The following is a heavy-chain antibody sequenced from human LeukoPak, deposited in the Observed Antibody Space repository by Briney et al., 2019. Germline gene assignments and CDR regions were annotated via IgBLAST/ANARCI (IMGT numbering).Heavy chain of an antibody. D-gene: IGHD3-22*01. CDR2: VSTSGGST. Sequence: GGSLRLSCAASGLTFSRYAMSWVRQAPGKGLEWVSGVSTSGGSTYYADSVKGRFTISRDNSKNTLHLQMNSLRAEDTAIYYCAKQAYDSPRTDFDYWGQGTPVTVSS. J-gene: IGHJ4*02. V-gene: IGHV3-23*01. CDR3: AKQAYDSPRTDFDY. CDR1: GLTFSRYA.